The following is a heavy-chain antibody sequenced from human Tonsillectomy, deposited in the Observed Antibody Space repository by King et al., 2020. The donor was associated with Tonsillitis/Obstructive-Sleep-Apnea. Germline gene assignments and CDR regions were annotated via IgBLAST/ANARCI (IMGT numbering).Heavy chain of an antibody. CDR2: IYSGGNT. CDR1: GFTVSSNS. J-gene: IGHJ3*02. V-gene: IGHV3-53*01. CDR3: AREPEVGHNDAFDM. D-gene: IGHD1-14*01. Sequence: VQLVESGGGLIQPGGSLRLSCAASGFTVSSNSMSWVRQAPGKGLEWVSVIYSGGNTYYADSVKGRFTISRDNSRNTLYLQMNSLRAEDTAVYYCAREPEVGHNDAFDMWGQGTMVTVSS.